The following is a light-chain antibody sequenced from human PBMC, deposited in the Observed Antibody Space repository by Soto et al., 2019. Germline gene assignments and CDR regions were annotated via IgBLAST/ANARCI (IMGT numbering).Light chain of an antibody. Sequence: QSALTQPRSVSGSPGQSVTIYCTGTSSDVGSYNYVSWYQQHPGKAPKVMIYDVSKRPSGVPDRFSGSKSGNTASLTIFGLQAEDEADYYCCSYAGSFTYWVFGGGTKLTVL. J-gene: IGLJ3*02. CDR3: CSYAGSFTYWV. CDR2: DVS. V-gene: IGLV2-11*01. CDR1: SSDVGSYNY.